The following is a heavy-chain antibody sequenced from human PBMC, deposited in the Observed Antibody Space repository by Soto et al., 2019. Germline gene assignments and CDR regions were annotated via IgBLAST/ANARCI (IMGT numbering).Heavy chain of an antibody. D-gene: IGHD3-22*01. CDR3: ARYSSGYYYYGMDV. CDR2: IYYSGST. Sequence: SETLSLTCTVSGGSISSYYWSWIRQPPGKGLEWIGYIYYSGSTNYNPSLKSRVTISVDTSKNQFSLKLSSVTAADTAVYYCARYSSGYYYYGMDVWGQGTTVTVSS. V-gene: IGHV4-59*08. J-gene: IGHJ6*02. CDR1: GGSISSYY.